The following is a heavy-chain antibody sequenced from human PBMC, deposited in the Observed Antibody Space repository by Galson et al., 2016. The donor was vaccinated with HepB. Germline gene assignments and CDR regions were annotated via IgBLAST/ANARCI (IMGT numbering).Heavy chain of an antibody. CDR1: VGSFSSGNYY. V-gene: IGHV4-31*03. J-gene: IGHJ4*02. CDR3: ARGKYCGDGCYRGIEY. D-gene: IGHD2-21*02. Sequence: TLSLTCNVSVGSFSSGNYYWTWIRQYPGKGLEWIGYIHSSGSTYYHPSPKSRLTISMDRSKNQFSLGLSSVTAADTAMYYCARGKYCGDGCYRGIEYWGQGTPVTVSS. CDR2: IHSSGST.